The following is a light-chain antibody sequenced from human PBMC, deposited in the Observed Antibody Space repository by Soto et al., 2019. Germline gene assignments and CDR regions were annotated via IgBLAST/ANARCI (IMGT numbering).Light chain of an antibody. V-gene: IGKV1-5*03. CDR1: QSISIW. CDR2: KAS. J-gene: IGKJ1*01. CDR3: QQYNSYSWT. Sequence: DIQMTQSPSTLSASVGDRVTITCRASQSISIWLSWYQQKPGKAPKFLIYKASDLESGVPSRFSGSGSGTEFTLTISSLQPDDFATYYCQQYNSYSWTFGQGTKVDIK.